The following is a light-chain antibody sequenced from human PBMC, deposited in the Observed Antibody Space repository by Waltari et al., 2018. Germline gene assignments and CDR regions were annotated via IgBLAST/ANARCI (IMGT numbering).Light chain of an antibody. Sequence: EILLTQSPGTLSLSPGESATRSCRASQSVSSTYLAWYRQKPGQAPRLLIYAASSRATGIPDRFSGSGSGTDFTLTISRLEPEDFAVYYCQQHGSSPRTFGQGTKVEIK. V-gene: IGKV3-20*01. CDR2: AAS. CDR1: QSVSSTY. J-gene: IGKJ2*01. CDR3: QQHGSSPRT.